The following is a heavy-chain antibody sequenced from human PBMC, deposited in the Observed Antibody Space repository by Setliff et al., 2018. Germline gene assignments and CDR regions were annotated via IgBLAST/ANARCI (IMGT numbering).Heavy chain of an antibody. Sequence: ASVKVSCKASGYTFTSYGINWVRQAPGQGLDWMGWISAYNGNTNYVQKLQGRVTMTTDTSTSTAYMELSSLRSEDTAVYYCATGFLRYDILTGYYQRPHYFEYWGQGTLVTVSS. J-gene: IGHJ4*02. D-gene: IGHD3-9*01. V-gene: IGHV1-18*01. CDR2: ISAYNGNT. CDR3: ATGFLRYDILTGYYQRPHYFEY. CDR1: GYTFTSYG.